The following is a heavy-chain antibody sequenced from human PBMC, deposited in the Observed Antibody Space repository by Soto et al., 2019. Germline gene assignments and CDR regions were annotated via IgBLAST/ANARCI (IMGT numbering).Heavy chain of an antibody. V-gene: IGHV1-69*06. CDR1: GGTFSGYA. J-gene: IGHJ4*02. CDR3: ATVPSDSTRWYGDN. D-gene: IGHD6-19*01. Sequence: QMQLVQSGAEVKKAGSSVNVSCKASGGTFSGYALTWVRQAPGQGLEWLGLIIPTFGSPTYAQRLRGGITITADKSSSTAYMELSALRVEDTAVYYCATVPSDSTRWYGDNWGQGTLVTVSS. CDR2: IIPTFGSP.